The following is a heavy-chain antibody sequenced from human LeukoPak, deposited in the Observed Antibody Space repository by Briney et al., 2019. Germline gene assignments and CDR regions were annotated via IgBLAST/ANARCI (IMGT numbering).Heavy chain of an antibody. CDR3: ARVTGYRIEDYFDY. CDR1: GYSISNAYY. J-gene: IGHJ4*02. CDR2: LYHSGST. D-gene: IGHD6-13*01. Sequence: PSETLSLTCTVSGYSISNAYYWVWIRQPPGKGLEWIGSLYHSGSTYYNPSLKSRVTTSVDTSKNRFSLKLTSVTAADTAVYYCARVTGYRIEDYFDYWGQGTLVTVSS. V-gene: IGHV4-38-2*02.